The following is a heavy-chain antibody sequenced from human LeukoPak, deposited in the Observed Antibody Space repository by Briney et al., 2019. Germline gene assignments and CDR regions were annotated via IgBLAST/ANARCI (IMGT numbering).Heavy chain of an antibody. J-gene: IGHJ6*02. CDR2: MYYRGTT. D-gene: IGHD1-1*01. Sequence: PSGTLSLTCTVSSGSFTSYYWGWIRQPPGKTLEWIGYMYYRGTTNYNPSLKSRVTISVDTSKNQFSLKLSSVTAADTAVYYCARVTRYYGMDVWGQGTTVTVSS. V-gene: IGHV4-59*01. CDR3: ARVTRYYGMDV. CDR1: SGSFTSYY.